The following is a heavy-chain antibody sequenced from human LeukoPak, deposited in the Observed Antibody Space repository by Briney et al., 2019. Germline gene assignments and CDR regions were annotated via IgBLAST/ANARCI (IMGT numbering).Heavy chain of an antibody. Sequence: GGSLRLSCAASGFTFSSYGMHWVRQASGKGLEWVAVISYDGSNKYYADSVKGRFTTSRDNSKNTLYLQMNSLRAEDTAVYYCAKMWIGFDPWGQGTLVTVSS. J-gene: IGHJ5*02. D-gene: IGHD5-12*01. CDR1: GFTFSSYG. CDR2: ISYDGSNK. V-gene: IGHV3-30*18. CDR3: AKMWIGFDP.